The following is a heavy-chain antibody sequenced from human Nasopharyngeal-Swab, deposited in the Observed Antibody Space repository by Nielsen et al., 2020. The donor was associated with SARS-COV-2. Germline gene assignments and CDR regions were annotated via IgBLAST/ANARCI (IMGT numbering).Heavy chain of an antibody. Sequence: GESLKISCAASGFTLSSYGMHWVRQAPGKGLEWVAVISYDGSNKYYADSVKGRFTISRDNSKNTLYLQMNSLRAEDTAVYYCARKRPGVGEGSYYFDYWGQGTLVTVSS. D-gene: IGHD1-26*01. V-gene: IGHV3-30*03. CDR2: ISYDGSNK. CDR1: GFTLSSYG. CDR3: ARKRPGVGEGSYYFDY. J-gene: IGHJ4*02.